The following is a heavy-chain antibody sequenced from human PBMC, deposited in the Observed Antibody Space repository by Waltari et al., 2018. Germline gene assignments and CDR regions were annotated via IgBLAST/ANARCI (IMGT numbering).Heavy chain of an antibody. J-gene: IGHJ4*02. CDR1: GNTFNNYF. CDR3: AREGTNAIDYKNFDY. V-gene: IGHV1-46*02. CDR2: ISPLVEMT. D-gene: IGHD4-4*01. Sequence: QLPLVQSGAEVKKPGASVKISCMASGNTFNNYFLHWVRQAPGQGLEWMGAISPLVEMTYYPQRFRGRVTITRDTSTNTVYMDLSSLTSGDTAVYYCAREGTNAIDYKNFDYYGQGTLVNVSS.